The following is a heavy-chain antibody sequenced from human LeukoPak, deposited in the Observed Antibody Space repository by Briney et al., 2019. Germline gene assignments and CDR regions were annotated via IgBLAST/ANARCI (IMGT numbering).Heavy chain of an antibody. Sequence: PGGSLRLSCAASGFTFSNAWMSWVRQAPGKGLEWVGRIKSKTDGGTTDYAAPVKGRFTISRDDSKNTLYLQMNSLKTEDTAVYYCPPHSGAAAGFFAYGGQEPRVTVP. CDR2: IKSKTDGGTT. D-gene: IGHD6-13*01. V-gene: IGHV3-15*01. CDR1: GFTFSNAW. J-gene: IGHJ4*02. CDR3: PPHSGAAAGFFAY.